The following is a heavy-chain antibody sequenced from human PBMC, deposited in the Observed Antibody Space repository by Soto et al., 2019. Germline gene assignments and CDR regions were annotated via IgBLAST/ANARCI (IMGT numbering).Heavy chain of an antibody. V-gene: IGHV1-2*04. CDR3: ARNCGGDCYLHDAFDI. CDR1: GYTFTGYY. D-gene: IGHD2-21*02. CDR2: INPNSGGT. Sequence: GASVKVSCKASGYTFTGYYMHWVRQAPGQGLEWMGWINPNSGGTNYAQKFQGWVTITRDTSISTDYMELSRLRSDDTVVYFCARNCGGDCYLHDAFDIWGQGTMVTVSS. J-gene: IGHJ3*02.